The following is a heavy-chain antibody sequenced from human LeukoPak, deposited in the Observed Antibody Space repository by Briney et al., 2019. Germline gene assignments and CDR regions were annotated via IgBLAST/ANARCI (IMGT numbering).Heavy chain of an antibody. Sequence: GGSLRLSCAASGFIFSSFGMHWVRQAPGKGLEWVAFIRYDSSDEYYAESINARFTISTDNSKHTLYLQMNIPRTEDTAVFFCPRDPGATSFYYALDVWGQGTTVTASS. D-gene: IGHD2/OR15-2a*01. V-gene: IGHV3-30*02. CDR3: PRDPGATSFYYALDV. CDR2: IRYDSSDE. J-gene: IGHJ6*02. CDR1: GFIFSSFG.